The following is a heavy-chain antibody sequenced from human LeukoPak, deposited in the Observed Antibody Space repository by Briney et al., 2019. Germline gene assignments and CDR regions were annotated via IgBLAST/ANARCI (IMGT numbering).Heavy chain of an antibody. J-gene: IGHJ4*02. CDR2: INTANGDT. CDR1: GYTFTTYV. Sequence: ASVKVSCRTSGYTFTTYVIHWVRQAPGQGIESLGWINTANGDTEYSQRFQGRVTFARDTSASTVYMELNSLKSEDTAMFYCARDRCSGGICYSSLVYWGQGTLVTVSS. V-gene: IGHV1-3*04. D-gene: IGHD2-15*01. CDR3: ARDRCSGGICYSSLVY.